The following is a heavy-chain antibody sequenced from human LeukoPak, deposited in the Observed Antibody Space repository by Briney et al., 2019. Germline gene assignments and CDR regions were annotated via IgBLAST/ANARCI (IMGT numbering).Heavy chain of an antibody. D-gene: IGHD6-19*01. CDR3: ARRIDTSGAAPGH. V-gene: IGHV5-51*01. CDR2: IYPGDSDT. J-gene: IGHJ1*01. CDR1: GYSFTNYW. Sequence: GESLKISCKGSGYSFTNYWIGWVRQMPGKGLEWMGIIYPGDSDTRYSPSFQGQVTISADKSISTAYLQWSSLKASDTAMYYCARRIDTSGAAPGHWGQGTLVTVSS.